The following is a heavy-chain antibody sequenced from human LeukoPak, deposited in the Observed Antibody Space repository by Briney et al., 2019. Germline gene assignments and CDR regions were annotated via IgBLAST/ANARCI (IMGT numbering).Heavy chain of an antibody. CDR3: ARASYDSSGYYLNY. CDR1: GGSFSGYY. D-gene: IGHD3-22*01. Sequence: SETLSLTCAVYGGSFSGYYWSWIRQPPGKGLEWIGEINHSGSTNYNPSLKSRVTISVDTSKNQFSLKLSSVTAADTAVYYCARASYDSSGYYLNYWGQGTLVTVSS. CDR2: INHSGST. J-gene: IGHJ4*02. V-gene: IGHV4-34*01.